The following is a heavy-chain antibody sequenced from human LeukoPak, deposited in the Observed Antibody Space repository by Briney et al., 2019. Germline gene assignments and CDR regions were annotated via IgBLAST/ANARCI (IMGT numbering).Heavy chain of an antibody. CDR2: ISSSGSTI. CDR1: GFTFSSYE. D-gene: IGHD3-10*01. Sequence: PGGSLRLSCAASGFTFSSYEMNWVRQAPGKGLEWVSYISSSGSTIYYADPVKGRFTISRDNAKNSLYLQMNSLRAEDTAVYYCARERYYGSGSSPLGYWGQGTLVTVSS. V-gene: IGHV3-48*03. J-gene: IGHJ4*02. CDR3: ARERYYGSGSSPLGY.